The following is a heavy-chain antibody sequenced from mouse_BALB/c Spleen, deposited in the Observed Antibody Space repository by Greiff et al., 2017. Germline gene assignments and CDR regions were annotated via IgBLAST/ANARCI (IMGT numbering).Heavy chain of an antibody. D-gene: IGHD2-13*01. V-gene: IGHV5-17*02. Sequence: EVKLMESGGGLVQPGGSRKLSCAASGFTFSSFGMHWVRQAPEKGLEWVAYISSGSSTIYYADTVKGRFTISRDNPKNTQFLQMTSLRSEDTAMYYCARWELTTNFDYWGQGTTLTVSS. CDR1: GFTFSSFG. J-gene: IGHJ2*01. CDR2: ISSGSSTI. CDR3: ARWELTTNFDY.